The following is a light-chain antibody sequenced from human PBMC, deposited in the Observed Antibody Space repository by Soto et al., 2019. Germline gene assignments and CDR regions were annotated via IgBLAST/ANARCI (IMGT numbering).Light chain of an antibody. V-gene: IGKV3-20*01. J-gene: IGKJ1*01. CDR2: GAS. Sequence: DTVLTQSPNTLSLSPGERATLSCRASQTVTSNYFGWYQQKPGQAPRLVIYGASRRATGIPDRFSGSGSGTDFTLTISRLEPEDFAVYFCQHYGAPPRPFGQGTKVDI. CDR1: QTVTSNY. CDR3: QHYGAPPRP.